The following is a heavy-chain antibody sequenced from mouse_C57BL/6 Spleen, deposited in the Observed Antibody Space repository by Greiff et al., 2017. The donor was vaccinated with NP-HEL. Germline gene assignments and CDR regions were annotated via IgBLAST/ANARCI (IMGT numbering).Heavy chain of an antibody. CDR2: ISDGGSYT. CDR3: ARDQGYYYGSSYGAMDY. V-gene: IGHV5-4*01. CDR1: GFTFSSYA. D-gene: IGHD1-1*01. Sequence: EVHLVESGGGLVKPGGSLKLSCAASGFTFSSYAMSWVRQTPEKRLEWVATISDGGSYTYYPDNVKGRFTISRDNAKNNLYLQMSHLKSEDTAMYYCARDQGYYYGSSYGAMDYWGQGTSVTVSS. J-gene: IGHJ4*01.